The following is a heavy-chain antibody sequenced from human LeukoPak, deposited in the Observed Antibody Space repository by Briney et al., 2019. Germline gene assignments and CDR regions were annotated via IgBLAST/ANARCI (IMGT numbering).Heavy chain of an antibody. CDR1: GDTFNNYA. D-gene: IGHD2-15*01. Sequence: ASVKVSCKASGDTFNNYAISWVRQAPGQGLEWMGGIIPIFGTTQYAQKFQGRVTITADESTSTAYMELSSLRSEDTAVYYCATYRQGYCSGGSCRQRLRGFDYWGQGTLVTVSS. V-gene: IGHV1-69*13. CDR3: ATYRQGYCSGGSCRQRLRGFDY. CDR2: IIPIFGTT. J-gene: IGHJ4*02.